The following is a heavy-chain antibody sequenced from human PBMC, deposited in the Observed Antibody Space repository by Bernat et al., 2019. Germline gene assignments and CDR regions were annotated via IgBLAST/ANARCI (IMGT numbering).Heavy chain of an antibody. CDR1: GFTFSDDW. V-gene: IGHV3-15*01. CDR2: IKTKTHGGTT. Sequence: EVQLVESGGGLVKPGGSLRLSCAASGFTFSDDWMSWVRQAPGKGLEWVGRIKTKTHGGTTAYAVGVNGRFTISRDDSKNTLYLEMSSLKTEDTAIYYCVCCTGSSWGQGTLVTVSS. D-gene: IGHD2-8*02. J-gene: IGHJ5*02. CDR3: VCCTGSS.